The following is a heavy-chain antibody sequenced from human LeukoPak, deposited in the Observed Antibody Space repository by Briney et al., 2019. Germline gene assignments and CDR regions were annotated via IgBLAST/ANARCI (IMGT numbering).Heavy chain of an antibody. V-gene: IGHV1-69*05. Sequence: SVKVSCKASGGTFSSYAISWVRQAPGQGLEWMGRIIPIFGTANYAQKFQGRVTITTDESTSTAYMELSSLRSEDTAVYYCAKSAAYYYDSSGYQGHNWFDPWGQGTLVTVSS. D-gene: IGHD3-22*01. CDR3: AKSAAYYYDSSGYQGHNWFDP. CDR1: GGTFSSYA. J-gene: IGHJ5*02. CDR2: IIPIFGTA.